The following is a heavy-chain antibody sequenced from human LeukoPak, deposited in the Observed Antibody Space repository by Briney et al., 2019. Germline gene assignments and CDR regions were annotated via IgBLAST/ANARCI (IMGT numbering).Heavy chain of an antibody. CDR2: ISWNSDNI. V-gene: IGHV3-9*01. CDR3: AQDGAWLRFDH. Sequence: PGRSLRLSCAASGFTFDDHAMHWVRQAPGKGLEWVSGISWNSDNIGYADSVKGRFVISRDNSKNTVYLQMNSLRVDDTARYYCAQDGAWLRFDHWGQGTLVTVSS. J-gene: IGHJ4*02. D-gene: IGHD5-12*01. CDR1: GFTFDDHA.